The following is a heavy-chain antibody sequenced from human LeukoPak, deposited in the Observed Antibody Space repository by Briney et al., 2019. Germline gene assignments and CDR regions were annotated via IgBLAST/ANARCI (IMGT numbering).Heavy chain of an antibody. D-gene: IGHD3-10*01. CDR2: INHSGST. V-gene: IGHV4-34*01. CDR3: ARGRPPVYYGSESYYNGAFDI. CDR1: GGSFSGYY. J-gene: IGHJ3*02. Sequence: PSETLSLTCAVYGGSFSGYYWSWIRQPPGKGLEWIGEINHSGSTNYNPSLKSRVTISVDTSKNQFSLKLSSVTAADTAVYYCARGRPPVYYGSESYYNGAFDIWGQGTMVTVSS.